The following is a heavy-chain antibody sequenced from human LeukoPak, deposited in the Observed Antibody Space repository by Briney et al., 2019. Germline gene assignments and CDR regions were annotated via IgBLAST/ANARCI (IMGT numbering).Heavy chain of an antibody. D-gene: IGHD3-10*01. CDR3: ARDSGGHPFDY. V-gene: IGHV3-33*01. Sequence: PGGSLRLSCAASGFTFSSYGMHWVRQAPGRGREGVAVTWGDGSTKYYADSVKGRFTISRDNSENTLYLQMSSLRVEDTAVYYCARDSGGHPFDYWGQGTLVTVSS. J-gene: IGHJ4*02. CDR1: GFTFSSYG. CDR2: TWGDGSTK.